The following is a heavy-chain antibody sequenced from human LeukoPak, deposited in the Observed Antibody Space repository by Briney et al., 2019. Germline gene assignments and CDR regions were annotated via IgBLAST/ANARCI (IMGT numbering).Heavy chain of an antibody. J-gene: IGHJ4*02. Sequence: PGGSLRLSCAASGFTFNSYTMSWVRQAPGKGLEWVSAISGGGGGIYYADSVKGRFTISRDNSKNTLYLQMNSLRAEDTAVYYCEKGGSSWYYFDYWGQGTLVTVSS. V-gene: IGHV3-23*01. CDR1: GFTFNSYT. CDR3: EKGGSSWYYFDY. CDR2: ISGGGGGI. D-gene: IGHD6-13*01.